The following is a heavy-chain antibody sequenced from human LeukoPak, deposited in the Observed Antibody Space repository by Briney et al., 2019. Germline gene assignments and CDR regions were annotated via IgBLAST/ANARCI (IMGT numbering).Heavy chain of an antibody. CDR1: GGSISSYY. CDR2: IYYSGST. Sequence: SETLSLTCTVSGGSISSYYWSWIRQPPGKGLEWIGYIYYSGSTNYNPSLKSRVTISVDTSKNQFSLKLSSVTAADTAVYYCARVELGNSWFDPWGQGTLVTVSS. D-gene: IGHD7-27*01. J-gene: IGHJ5*02. CDR3: ARVELGNSWFDP. V-gene: IGHV4-59*01.